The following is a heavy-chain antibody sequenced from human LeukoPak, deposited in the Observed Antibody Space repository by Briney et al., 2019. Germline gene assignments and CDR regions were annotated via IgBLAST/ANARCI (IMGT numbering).Heavy chain of an antibody. D-gene: IGHD6-6*01. Sequence: ASVKVSCKASGYTFTGYYMHWVRQAPGQGLEWMGWINPNSGGTNSAQKFQGRVTMTRDTSISTAYMELSRLRSDDTAIFYCERGVSWHIDYWGQGTLVTVSS. CDR2: INPNSGGT. CDR3: ERGVSWHIDY. V-gene: IGHV1-2*02. J-gene: IGHJ4*02. CDR1: GYTFTGYY.